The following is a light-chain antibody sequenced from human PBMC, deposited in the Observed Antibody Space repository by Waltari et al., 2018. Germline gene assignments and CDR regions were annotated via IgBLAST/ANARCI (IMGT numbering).Light chain of an antibody. CDR3: TSYTAKTLL. J-gene: IGLJ2*01. Sequence: QSALTQPASVSGSPGQSITISCTGVTSDVGGYDFISWYQHHPGESPRLILYAVTIRPSGVSKCCLGCTSGPTASLTLAGLQAEDEASYYCTSYTAKTLLFGGGTKLTVL. CDR1: TSDVGGYDF. CDR2: AVT. V-gene: IGLV2-14*01.